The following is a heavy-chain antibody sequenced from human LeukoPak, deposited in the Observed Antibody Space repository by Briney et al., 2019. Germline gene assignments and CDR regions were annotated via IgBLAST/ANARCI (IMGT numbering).Heavy chain of an antibody. J-gene: IGHJ4*02. D-gene: IGHD3-10*01. CDR2: INPNSGGT. CDR3: ARSPLITMVRGFYDY. V-gene: IGHV1-2*02. Sequence: ASVKVSCKASGYTFTGYYMHWVRQAPGQGLEWMGWINPNSGGTNYAQKLQGRVTMTTDTSTSTAYMELRSLRSDDTAVYYCARSPLITMVRGFYDYWGQGTLVTVSS. CDR1: GYTFTGYY.